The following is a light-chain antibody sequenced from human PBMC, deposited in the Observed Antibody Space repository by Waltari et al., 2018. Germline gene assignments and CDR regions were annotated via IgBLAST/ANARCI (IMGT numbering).Light chain of an antibody. CDR1: QSVFYRSDNKNY. Sequence: DIVMTQSPDSLAVSLGERDTIDCKSSQSVFYRSDNKNYLAWYQHKPGQPPKLLFYCASTRESGVPDRFSASGSGTDFTLTINNLQAEDVAVYYCQQYYRSRTFGQGTKVEIK. V-gene: IGKV4-1*01. J-gene: IGKJ1*01. CDR2: CAS. CDR3: QQYYRSRT.